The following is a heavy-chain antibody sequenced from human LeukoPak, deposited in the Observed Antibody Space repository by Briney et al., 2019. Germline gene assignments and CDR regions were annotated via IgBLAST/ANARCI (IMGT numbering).Heavy chain of an antibody. CDR2: INHSGST. J-gene: IGHJ6*02. Sequence: SETLSLTCAVYGGSFSGYYWSWIRQPPGKGLEWIGEINHSGSTNYNPSLKSRVTISVDTSKNQFSLKLSSVTAADTAVYYCARGPRPLYYYYYGMDVWGQGTTVTVSS. CDR3: ARGPRPLYYYYYGMDV. CDR1: GGSFSGYY. V-gene: IGHV4-34*01.